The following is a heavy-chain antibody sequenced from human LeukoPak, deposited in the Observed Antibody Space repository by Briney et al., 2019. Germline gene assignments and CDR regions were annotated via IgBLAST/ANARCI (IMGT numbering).Heavy chain of an antibody. CDR2: ISGSGGST. CDR3: AKDPPLGYYYYYMDV. V-gene: IGHV3-23*01. J-gene: IGHJ6*03. D-gene: IGHD7-27*01. CDR1: GFTFSRYW. Sequence: PGGSLRLSCEASGFTFSRYWMHWVRQAPGKGLEWVSAISGSGGSTYYADSVKGRFTISRDNSKNTLYLQMNSLRAEDTAVYYCAKDPPLGYYYYYMDVWGKGTTVTISS.